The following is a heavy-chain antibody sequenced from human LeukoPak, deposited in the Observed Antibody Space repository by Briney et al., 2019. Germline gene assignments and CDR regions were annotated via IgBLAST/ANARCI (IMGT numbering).Heavy chain of an antibody. J-gene: IGHJ4*02. Sequence: SETLSLTCIVSGGSISSGGYYWSWIRQHPGKGLEWIGYIYYSGSTYYNPSLKSRVTISVDTSKNQFSLKLSSVTAADTAVYYCAGGRGQVTTFDYWGQGTLVTVSS. CDR2: IYYSGST. CDR1: GGSISSGGYY. D-gene: IGHD4-17*01. V-gene: IGHV4-31*03. CDR3: AGGRGQVTTFDY.